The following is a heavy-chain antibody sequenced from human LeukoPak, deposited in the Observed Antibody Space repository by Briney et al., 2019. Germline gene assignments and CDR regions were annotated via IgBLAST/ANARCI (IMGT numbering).Heavy chain of an antibody. CDR1: GYTFTGCY. V-gene: IGHV1-2*04. Sequence: ASVKVSCKASGYTFTGCYMHWVRQAPGQGLEWMGWINPNSGGTNYAQKFQGWVTMTRDTSISTAYMELSRLRSDDTAVYYCARGGHGYYGSGSYLGDYWGQGTLVTVSS. J-gene: IGHJ4*02. D-gene: IGHD3-10*01. CDR3: ARGGHGYYGSGSYLGDY. CDR2: INPNSGGT.